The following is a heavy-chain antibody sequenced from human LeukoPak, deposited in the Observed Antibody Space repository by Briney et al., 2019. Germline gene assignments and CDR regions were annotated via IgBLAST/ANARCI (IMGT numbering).Heavy chain of an antibody. D-gene: IGHD5-12*01. J-gene: IGHJ3*02. CDR1: SGSISSYY. V-gene: IGHV4-59*01. CDR2: IYYSGST. CDR3: ARDGGYEGAFDI. Sequence: SETLSLTCTVSSGSISSYYWSWIRQPPGKGLEWIGYIYYSGSTNYNPSLKSRVTISVDTSKNQFSLKLSSVTAADTAVYYCARDGGYEGAFDIWGQGTMVTVSS.